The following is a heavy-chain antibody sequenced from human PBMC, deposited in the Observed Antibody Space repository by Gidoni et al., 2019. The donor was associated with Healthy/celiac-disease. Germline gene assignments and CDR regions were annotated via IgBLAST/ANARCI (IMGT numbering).Heavy chain of an antibody. CDR3: ARAPFDFWSGLGHFDY. CDR2: IYYSGST. CDR1: GGSLSSYY. Sequence: QMQLQESGPGLVTPSETLSLTCTVSGGSLSSYYWSWIRQPPGKGLEWIGYIYYSGSTNYNPSLKSRVTISVDTSKNQFSLKLSSVTAADTAVYYCARAPFDFWSGLGHFDYWGQGTLVTVSS. V-gene: IGHV4-59*01. D-gene: IGHD3-3*01. J-gene: IGHJ4*02.